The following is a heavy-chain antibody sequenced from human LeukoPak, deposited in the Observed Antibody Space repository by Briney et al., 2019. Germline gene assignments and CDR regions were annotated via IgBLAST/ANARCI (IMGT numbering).Heavy chain of an antibody. CDR1: GYTFTTYG. J-gene: IGHJ3*02. D-gene: IGHD2-15*01. V-gene: IGHV1-18*01. CDR2: ISAYNGNT. CDR3: AGGYCSGGSCDDAFDI. Sequence: ASVKVSCKASGYTFTTYGISWVRQAPGQGLEWMGWISAYNGNTNYAQKLQGRVTMTTDTSTSTAYMELRSLRSDDTAVYYCAGGYCSGGSCDDAFDIWGQGTMVTVSS.